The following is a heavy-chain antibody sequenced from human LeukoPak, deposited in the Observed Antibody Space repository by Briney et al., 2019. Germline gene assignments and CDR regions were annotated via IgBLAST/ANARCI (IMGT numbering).Heavy chain of an antibody. CDR1: GFTFSSYG. CDR3: AKGVAYYYGSGSYYRAYYFDY. V-gene: IGHV3-30*18. Sequence: GGSLRLSCAASGFTFSSYGMPWVRQAPGKGLEWVAVISYDGSNKYYADSVKGRFTISRDNSKNTLYLQMNSLRAEDTAVYYCAKGVAYYYGSGSYYRAYYFDYWGQGTLVTVSS. CDR2: ISYDGSNK. J-gene: IGHJ4*02. D-gene: IGHD3-10*01.